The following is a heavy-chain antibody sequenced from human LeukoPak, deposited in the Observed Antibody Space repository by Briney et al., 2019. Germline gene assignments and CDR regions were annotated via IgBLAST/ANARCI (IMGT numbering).Heavy chain of an antibody. J-gene: IGHJ6*03. CDR1: GYTFTGYY. CDR3: ARDRTVTTVYYYYYYYMDV. V-gene: IGHV1-2*02. Sequence: ASVKVSCKASGYTFTGYYMHWVRQAPGQGLEWMGWINPNGGGTNYAQKFQGRVTMTRDTSISTAYMELSRLRSDDTAVYYCARDRTVTTVYYYYYYYMDVWGKGTTVTVSS. CDR2: INPNGGGT. D-gene: IGHD4-17*01.